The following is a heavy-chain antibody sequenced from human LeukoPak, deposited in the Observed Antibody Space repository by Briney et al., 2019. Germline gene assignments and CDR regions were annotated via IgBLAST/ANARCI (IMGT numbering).Heavy chain of an antibody. J-gene: IGHJ4*02. V-gene: IGHV3-9*01. CDR1: GFTFYDYA. Sequence: GGSLRLSCAASGFTFYDYAMHWVRQAPGKGLEWVSGISWNSGSIGYADSVKGRFTISRDNAKNSLYLQMNSLRAEDTALYYCAKDGGAYSSGWYPTWGQGTLVTVSS. D-gene: IGHD6-19*01. CDR2: ISWNSGSI. CDR3: AKDGGAYSSGWYPT.